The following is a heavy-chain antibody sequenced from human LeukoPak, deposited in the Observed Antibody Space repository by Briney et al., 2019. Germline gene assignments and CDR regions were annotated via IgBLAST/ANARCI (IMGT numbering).Heavy chain of an antibody. CDR1: GYTFTSYG. CDR3: ARAPYYYDSSGPRLDY. V-gene: IGHV1-18*01. CDR2: ISAYNGNT. J-gene: IGHJ4*02. Sequence: ASVEVSCKASGYTFTSYGISWVRQAPGQGLEWMGWISAYNGNTNYAQKLQGRVTMTTDTSTSTAYMELRSLRSDDTAVYYCARAPYYYDSSGPRLDYWGQGTLVTVSS. D-gene: IGHD3-22*01.